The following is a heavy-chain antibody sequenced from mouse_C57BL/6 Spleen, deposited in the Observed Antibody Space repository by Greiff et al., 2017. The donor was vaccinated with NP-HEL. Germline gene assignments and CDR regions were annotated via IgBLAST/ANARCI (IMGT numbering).Heavy chain of an antibody. CDR3: ARDYGSSSYWYFDV. Sequence: QVQLKQSGAELVKPGASVKLSCKASGYTFTSYWMHWVKQRPGQGLEWIGMIHPNSGSTNYNEKFKSKATLTVDKSSSTAYMQLSSLTSEDSAVYYCARDYGSSSYWYFDVWGTGTTVTVSS. D-gene: IGHD1-1*01. CDR1: GYTFTSYW. J-gene: IGHJ1*03. CDR2: IHPNSGST. V-gene: IGHV1-64*01.